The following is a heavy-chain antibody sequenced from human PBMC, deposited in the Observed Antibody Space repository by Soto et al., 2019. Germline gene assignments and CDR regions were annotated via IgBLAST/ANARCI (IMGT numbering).Heavy chain of an antibody. CDR3: VRDDWHVETLLDY. V-gene: IGHV3-30*04. CDR2: ISHDERIR. J-gene: IGHJ4*02. D-gene: IGHD3-9*01. Sequence: PGGSLRLSCAASGFSFSTYAMHWVRQAPGKGLEWVAVISHDERIRYYADSVEGRFIISRENSRDTVDLQMNSLRPEDTAIYFCVRDDWHVETLLDYWGQGTLVTVSS. CDR1: GFSFSTYA.